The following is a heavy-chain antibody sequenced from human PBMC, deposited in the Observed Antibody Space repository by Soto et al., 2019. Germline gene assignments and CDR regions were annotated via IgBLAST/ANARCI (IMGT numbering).Heavy chain of an antibody. D-gene: IGHD3-3*02. CDR3: AKDGAFSLGRYFYYGVDV. V-gene: IGHV3-30*18. Sequence: GGSLRLSCAASGLPVSAYGLHWVRQAPGKXLEWVAVISSDEKIKYYAASVRGRFTISRDNSQNTMYLQMNSLRAEDTAIYYCAKDGAFSLGRYFYYGVDVWGQRTTVTVSS. CDR2: ISSDEKIK. J-gene: IGHJ6*02. CDR1: GLPVSAYG.